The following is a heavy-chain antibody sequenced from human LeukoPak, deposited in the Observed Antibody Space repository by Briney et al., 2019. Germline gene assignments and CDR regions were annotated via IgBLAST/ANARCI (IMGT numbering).Heavy chain of an antibody. CDR1: GYTFTSYG. J-gene: IGHJ4*02. CDR3: ARDGYYYGSGSSGIPDY. D-gene: IGHD3-10*01. Sequence: ASVKVSCKASGYTFTSYGISWVRQAPGQGLEWMGRISAYNGNTNYAQKLQGRVTMTTDTSTSTAYMQLRSLRSDDTAVYYCARDGYYYGSGSSGIPDYWGQGTLVTVSS. CDR2: ISAYNGNT. V-gene: IGHV1-18*01.